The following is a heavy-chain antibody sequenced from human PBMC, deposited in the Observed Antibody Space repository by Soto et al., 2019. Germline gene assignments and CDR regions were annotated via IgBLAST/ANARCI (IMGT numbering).Heavy chain of an antibody. J-gene: IGHJ6*03. CDR2: IHESGSS. Sequence: PSETLSLTCAVSSGSVTSNNWWSWVRQSPGKRLEWIGEIHESGSSNYNPSLKSRVTISVDKSKNQFSLKLISVTAADTAIYYCARDPDGEVVFMDVWGKGTTVTVSS. CDR3: ARDPDGEVVFMDV. V-gene: IGHV4-4*02. CDR1: SGSVTSNNW. D-gene: IGHD3-3*01.